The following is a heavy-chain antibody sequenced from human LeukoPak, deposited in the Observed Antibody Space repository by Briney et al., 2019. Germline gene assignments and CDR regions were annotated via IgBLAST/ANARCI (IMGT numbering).Heavy chain of an antibody. CDR3: ATSKGMITFGGVIV. J-gene: IGHJ4*02. D-gene: IGHD3-16*02. Sequence: ASVKVSCKVSGYTLSDLSMQWVREASGKGLEWMGGFDPEDGETIYAQKFRGRVTMTEGTSTDTAYMELSSLRSEDTAVYYCATSKGMITFGGVIVWGQGALVTVSS. V-gene: IGHV1-24*01. CDR1: GYTLSDLS. CDR2: FDPEDGET.